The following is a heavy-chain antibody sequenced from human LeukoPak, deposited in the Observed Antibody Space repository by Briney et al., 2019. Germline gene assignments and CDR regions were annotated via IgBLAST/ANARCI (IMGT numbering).Heavy chain of an antibody. J-gene: IGHJ6*02. D-gene: IGHD2-21*01. CDR3: ASVEVDRARTMDV. V-gene: IGHV1-69*08. Sequence: SVKVSCKASGGTFSSYTISWVRQAPGQGLEWMGRTIPILGTANYAQKFQGRVTITADKSTSTAYMELSSLRSEDTAVYYCASVEVDRARTMDVWGQGTTVTVSS. CDR2: TIPILGTA. CDR1: GGTFSSYT.